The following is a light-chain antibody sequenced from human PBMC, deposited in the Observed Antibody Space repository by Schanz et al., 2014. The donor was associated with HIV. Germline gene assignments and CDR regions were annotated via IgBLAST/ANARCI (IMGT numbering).Light chain of an antibody. CDR3: CSYAGSYTFYV. J-gene: IGLJ1*01. Sequence: QSVLTQPASVSGSPGQSITISCTGTSSDVGGYNYVSWYQQPPGKAPKLMIYDVSNRPSGVSNRFSGSKSGNTASLTISGLQAEDEADYYCCSYAGSYTFYVFGTGTKLTVL. V-gene: IGLV2-14*01. CDR2: DVS. CDR1: SSDVGGYNY.